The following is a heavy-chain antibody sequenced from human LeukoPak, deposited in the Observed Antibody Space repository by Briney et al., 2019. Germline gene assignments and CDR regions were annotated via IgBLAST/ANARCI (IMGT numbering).Heavy chain of an antibody. V-gene: IGHV3-30*02. CDR2: IRYDGSNK. J-gene: IGHJ3*02. Sequence: GGSLRLSCAASGFTFSSYGMHWVRQAPGKGLEWVAFIRYDGSNKYYADSVKGRFTISRDSSKNTLYLQMNSLRAEDTAVYYCAKGGLRTDDAFDIWGQGTMVTVSS. CDR3: AKGGLRTDDAFDI. D-gene: IGHD1-1*01. CDR1: GFTFSSYG.